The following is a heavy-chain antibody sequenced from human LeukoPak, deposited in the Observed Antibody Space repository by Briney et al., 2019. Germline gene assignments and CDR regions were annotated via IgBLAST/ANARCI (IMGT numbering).Heavy chain of an antibody. CDR3: ARARGTAYSGYVHDY. J-gene: IGHJ4*02. CDR2: IYYSGST. CDR1: GGSISSYY. V-gene: IGHV4-59*01. Sequence: PSETLSLTCTVSGGSISSYYWSWIRQPPGKGLEWIGYIYYSGSTNYNPSLKSRVTISVDTSKNQFSLKLSSVTAADTAVYYCARARGTAYSGYVHDYWGQGTLVTVSS. D-gene: IGHD5-12*01.